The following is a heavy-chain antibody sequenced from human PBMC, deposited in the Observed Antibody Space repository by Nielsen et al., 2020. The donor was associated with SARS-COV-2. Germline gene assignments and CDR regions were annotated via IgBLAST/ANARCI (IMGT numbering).Heavy chain of an antibody. V-gene: IGHV3-23*01. Sequence: GESLKISCAASGFPLNIYAMAWVRRAPGRGLQWVTGVSASGGSTYYTDSVKGRFSISRDNSKNTLFLQMHSLRVEDTAVYYCARDGVGAAKYWGQGTLVTVSS. CDR2: VSASGGST. D-gene: IGHD3-3*01. J-gene: IGHJ4*02. CDR3: ARDGVGAAKY. CDR1: GFPLNIYA.